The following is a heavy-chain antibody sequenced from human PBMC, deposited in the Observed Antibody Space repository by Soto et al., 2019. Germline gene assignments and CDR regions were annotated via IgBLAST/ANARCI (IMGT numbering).Heavy chain of an antibody. CDR1: GGSFSGYY. D-gene: IGHD6-13*01. J-gene: IGHJ4*02. CDR3: ARSVSYWAAAGRVDY. Sequence: QVQLQQWGAGLLKPSETLSLTCAVYGGSFSGYYWSWIRQPPGKGLEWIGEINHSGSTNYNPSLKSRVTISVDTSKNQFSLKLSSVTAADTAVYYCARSVSYWAAAGRVDYWGQGTLVTVSS. V-gene: IGHV4-34*01. CDR2: INHSGST.